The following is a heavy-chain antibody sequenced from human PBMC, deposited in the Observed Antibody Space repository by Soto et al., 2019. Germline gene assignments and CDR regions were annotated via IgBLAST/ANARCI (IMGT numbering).Heavy chain of an antibody. Sequence: ASVKVSCKASGYTFTSYGISWVRQAPGQGLEWMGWISAYNGNTNYAQKLQGRVTMTTDTSTGTAYMELRSLRSDDTAVYYCARDFVWDIVATSNWFDPWGQGTLVTVSS. CDR2: ISAYNGNT. V-gene: IGHV1-18*04. J-gene: IGHJ5*02. CDR1: GYTFTSYG. CDR3: ARDFVWDIVATSNWFDP. D-gene: IGHD5-12*01.